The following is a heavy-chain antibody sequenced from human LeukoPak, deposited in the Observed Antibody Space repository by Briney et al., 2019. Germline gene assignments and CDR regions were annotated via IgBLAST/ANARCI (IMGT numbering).Heavy chain of an antibody. CDR3: AKVIQLTNPHQPNWFDP. CDR1: GFTFSSYW. D-gene: IGHD5-18*01. CDR2: ISGSGGST. Sequence: GGSLRLSCAASGFTFSSYWMSWVRQAPGKGLEWVSAISGSGGSTYYADSVKGRFTISRDNSKNTLYLQMNSLRAEDTAVYYCAKVIQLTNPHQPNWFDPWGQGTLVTVSS. J-gene: IGHJ5*02. V-gene: IGHV3-23*01.